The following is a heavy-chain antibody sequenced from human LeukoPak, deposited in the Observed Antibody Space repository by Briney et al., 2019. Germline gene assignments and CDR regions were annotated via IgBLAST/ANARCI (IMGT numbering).Heavy chain of an antibody. D-gene: IGHD3-10*01. V-gene: IGHV4-59*01. CDR3: ARAIAGIYYYYMDV. CDR2: IYYSGST. CDR1: GGSISSYY. Sequence: SETLSLTCTVSGGSISSYYWSWIRQPPGKGLEWIGYIYYSGSTNYNPSLKSRVTISVDTSKNQFSLKLSSVTAADTAVYYCARAIAGIYYYYMDVWGKGTTVTVSS. J-gene: IGHJ6*03.